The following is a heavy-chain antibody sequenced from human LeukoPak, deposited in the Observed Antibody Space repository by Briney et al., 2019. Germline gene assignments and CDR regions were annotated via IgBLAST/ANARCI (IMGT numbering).Heavy chain of an antibody. V-gene: IGHV3-9*01. Sequence: GRSLRLSCAASGFTFDDYAMHWVRQAPGKGLEWVSGINWNSGSIGYADSVKGRFTISRDNAKNSLYLQMNSLRAEDTALYYCAKEIESRTFYYYGMDVWGQGTTVTVSS. CDR2: INWNSGSI. D-gene: IGHD3-16*01. J-gene: IGHJ6*02. CDR3: AKEIESRTFYYYGMDV. CDR1: GFTFDDYA.